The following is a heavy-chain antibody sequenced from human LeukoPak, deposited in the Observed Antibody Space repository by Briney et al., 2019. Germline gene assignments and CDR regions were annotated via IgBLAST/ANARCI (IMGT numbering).Heavy chain of an antibody. CDR3: VKDISNSGNSFDY. D-gene: IGHD1-26*01. CDR2: VSWNSGST. V-gene: IGHV3-9*01. Sequence: GGSLRLSCAASGFSFDDYAMHWVRQAPGKGVEWVSCVSWNSGSTAYADSVKGRFTISRDNAKNSLYLQMNSLKTEDTALYYCVKDISNSGNSFDYWGQGTLVTVSS. J-gene: IGHJ4*02. CDR1: GFSFDDYA.